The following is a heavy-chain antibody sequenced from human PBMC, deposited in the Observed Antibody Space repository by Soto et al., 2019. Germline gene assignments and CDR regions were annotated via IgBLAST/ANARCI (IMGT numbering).Heavy chain of an antibody. CDR2: INHSGST. J-gene: IGHJ2*01. CDR3: ARGNWNYVEKATPNWYFDL. CDR1: GGSFSGYY. V-gene: IGHV4-34*01. D-gene: IGHD1-7*01. Sequence: SETLSLTCAVYGGSFSGYYWSWIRQPPGKGLEWIGKINHSGSTNYNPSLKSRVTISVDTSKNQFSLKLSSVTAADTAVYYCARGNWNYVEKATPNWYFDLWGRGTLVTVSS.